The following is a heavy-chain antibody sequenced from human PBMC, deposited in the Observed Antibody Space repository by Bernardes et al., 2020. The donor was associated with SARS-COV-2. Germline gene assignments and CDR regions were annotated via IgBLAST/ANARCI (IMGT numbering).Heavy chain of an antibody. J-gene: IGHJ6*01. CDR2: IDPSSGGSI. D-gene: IGHD2-2*01. CDR1: GYTLTSYY. Sequence: ASVKVSCRASGYTLTSYYMNWVRQAPGQGPEWMGIIDPSSGGSIRYAQRFQGRVTMTRDTSTSTVYMELNSLRSEDTAVYYCARAPSDYYGMDVWGQGTTVTVSS. CDR3: ARAPSDYYGMDV. V-gene: IGHV1-46*01.